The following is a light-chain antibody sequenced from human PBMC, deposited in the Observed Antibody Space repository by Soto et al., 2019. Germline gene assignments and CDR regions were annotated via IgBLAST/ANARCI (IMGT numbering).Light chain of an antibody. Sequence: DIVMPQSPLSLPVTPGEPASISCRSSQSLLHSNGYNYLDWYLQKPGQSPQLLIYLGSNRASGVPDRFSGSGSGTDFTLKISRVEAEDVGLYYCMQALQTPPWTFGQGTKVEIK. CDR2: LGS. J-gene: IGKJ1*01. CDR3: MQALQTPPWT. CDR1: QSLLHSNGYNY. V-gene: IGKV2-28*01.